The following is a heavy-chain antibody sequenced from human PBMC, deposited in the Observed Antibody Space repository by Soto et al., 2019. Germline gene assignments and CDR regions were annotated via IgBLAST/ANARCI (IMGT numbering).Heavy chain of an antibody. CDR1: GGSISSGGYY. CDR2: IYYSGST. J-gene: IGHJ5*02. D-gene: IGHD6-13*01. Sequence: QVQLQESGPGLVKSSQTLSLTCTVSGGSISSGGYYWSWIRQHPGKGLEWIGYIYYSGSTYYNPSLKSRVTISVDTSKNQFSLKLSSVTAADTAVYYCARGLAAAGGGNWFDTWGQGTLVTVSS. CDR3: ARGLAAAGGGNWFDT. V-gene: IGHV4-31*03.